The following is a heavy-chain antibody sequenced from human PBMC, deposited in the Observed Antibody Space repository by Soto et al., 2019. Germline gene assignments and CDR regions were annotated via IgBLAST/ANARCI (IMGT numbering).Heavy chain of an antibody. V-gene: IGHV4-31*03. CDR3: ARGGRRSPGMDV. CDR2: IYYSGST. CDR1: GGSISSGGYY. J-gene: IGHJ6*02. Sequence: QVQLQESGPGLVKPSQTLSLTCTVSGGSISSGGYYWSWIRQHPGKGLEWIGYIYYSGSTYYTPSLKSRVTISVDTSKNQFSLKLSSVPAADTAVYYCARGGRRSPGMDVWGQGTTVTVSS.